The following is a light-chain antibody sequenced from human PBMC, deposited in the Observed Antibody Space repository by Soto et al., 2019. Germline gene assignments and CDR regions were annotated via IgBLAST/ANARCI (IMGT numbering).Light chain of an antibody. CDR2: GNS. J-gene: IGLJ2*01. CDR3: QSYDSSLSAVV. Sequence: QSVLTQPPSVSGAPGQRVTISCTGSSSNIGAGYDVHWYQQLPGTAPKLLIYGNSNRPSGVPDRFSGSKSGTSASLAITGRQADDEADYYCQSYDSSLSAVVFGGGTKVTVL. V-gene: IGLV1-40*01. CDR1: SSNIGAGYD.